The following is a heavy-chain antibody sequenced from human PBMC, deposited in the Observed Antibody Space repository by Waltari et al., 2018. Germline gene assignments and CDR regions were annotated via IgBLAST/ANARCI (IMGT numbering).Heavy chain of an antibody. CDR3: AREVGFNPDY. CDR2: INMDGSST. V-gene: IGHV3-74*01. CDR1: GFTFSNYW. J-gene: IGHJ4*02. Sequence: EAQLAESGGGLVQPGGSLRLSCAASGFTFSNYWMLWIRQAPGKGLVWVSRINMDGSSTNYADSVKGRFTVSRDNAKNTLYLQMNTLRGEDTAVYYCAREVGFNPDYWGQGTLVTVSS.